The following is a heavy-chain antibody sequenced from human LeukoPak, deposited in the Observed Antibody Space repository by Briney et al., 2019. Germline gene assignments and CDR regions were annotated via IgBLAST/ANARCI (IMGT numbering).Heavy chain of an antibody. CDR2: FTGGGSST. V-gene: IGHV3-23*01. CDR3: AKRRDGYFDY. D-gene: IGHD5-24*01. Sequence: GGTLRLSCAASGFTFSTYGMSWVRQAPGKGLEWVSGFTGGGSSTYYADSVKGRFTISRDNSKNTLYLQMNSLRAEDTALYYCAKRRDGYFDYWGQGTLVTVSS. J-gene: IGHJ4*02. CDR1: GFTFSTYG.